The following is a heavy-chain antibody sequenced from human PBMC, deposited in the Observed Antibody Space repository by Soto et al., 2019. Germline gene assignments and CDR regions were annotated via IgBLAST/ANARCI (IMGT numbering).Heavy chain of an antibody. V-gene: IGHV1-69*01. D-gene: IGHD6-6*01. J-gene: IGHJ4*02. CDR2: IIPIFGTA. Sequence: QVQLVQSGAEVKKPGSSVKVSCKASGGTFSSYAINWVRQAPGQGLEWMGGIIPIFGTANYAQKFQGRVTITADESTSTAYMELSSLRSEDTAVYYCASSYETTSIAARLTAFDYWGQGTLVTVSS. CDR3: ASSYETTSIAARLTAFDY. CDR1: GGTFSSYA.